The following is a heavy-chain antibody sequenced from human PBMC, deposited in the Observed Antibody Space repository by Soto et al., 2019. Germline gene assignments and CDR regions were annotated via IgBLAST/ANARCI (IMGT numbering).Heavy chain of an antibody. V-gene: IGHV3-23*01. D-gene: IGHD2-8*01. CDR3: AKDDRGYCTNGVCPDAFDI. Sequence: PGGSLRLSCAASGFTFSSYAMSWVRQAPGKGLEWVSAISGSGGSTYYADSVKGRLTISRDNSKNTLYLQMNSLRAEDTAVYYCAKDDRGYCTNGVCPDAFDIWGQGTMVTVSS. CDR2: ISGSGGST. CDR1: GFTFSSYA. J-gene: IGHJ3*02.